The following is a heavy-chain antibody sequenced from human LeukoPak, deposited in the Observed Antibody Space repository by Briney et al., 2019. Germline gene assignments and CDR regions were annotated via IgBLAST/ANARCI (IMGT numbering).Heavy chain of an antibody. D-gene: IGHD6-19*01. CDR2: ISYDGSNK. CDR3: ARSIAVAKDY. Sequence: GGSLRLSCAASGFTFSSYAMHWVRQAPGKGLEWVAVISYDGSNKYYADSVKGRFTISRDNSKNTLYLQMNSLRAEDTAVYYCARSIAVAKDYWGRGTLVTVSS. J-gene: IGHJ4*02. CDR1: GFTFSSYA. V-gene: IGHV3-30-3*01.